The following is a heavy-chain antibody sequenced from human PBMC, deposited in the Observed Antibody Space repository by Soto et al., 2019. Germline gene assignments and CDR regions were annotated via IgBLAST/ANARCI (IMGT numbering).Heavy chain of an antibody. D-gene: IGHD6-13*01. CDR3: ARALAAAGHIGAFDI. Sequence: SETLSLTCTVSGGSISSSSYYWGWIRQPPGKGLEWIGYIYYTGSTNYNPSLKSRVTISVDTSKNQFSLKLSSVTAADTAVYYCARALAAAGHIGAFDIWGQGTMVTVSS. CDR1: GGSISSSSYY. V-gene: IGHV4-61*05. J-gene: IGHJ3*02. CDR2: IYYTGST.